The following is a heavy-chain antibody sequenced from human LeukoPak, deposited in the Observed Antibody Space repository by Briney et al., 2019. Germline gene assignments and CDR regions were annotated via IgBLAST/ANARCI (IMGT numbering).Heavy chain of an antibody. J-gene: IGHJ4*02. V-gene: IGHV4-38-2*02. D-gene: IGHD3-22*01. CDR1: GYSISSGYY. Sequence: SETLSLTCTVSGYSISSGYYWGWIRQPPGKGLEWIGSIYHSGSTYYNPSLKSRVTISVDTSKNQCPLKLSSVTAADTAVYYCAKDHESDGYPCLDHWGLGTLVTVSS. CDR3: AKDHESDGYPCLDH. CDR2: IYHSGST.